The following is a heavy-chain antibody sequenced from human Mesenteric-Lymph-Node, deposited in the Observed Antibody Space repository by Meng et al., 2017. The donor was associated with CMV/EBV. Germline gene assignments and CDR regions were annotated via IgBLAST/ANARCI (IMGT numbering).Heavy chain of an antibody. J-gene: IGHJ5*02. D-gene: IGHD3-3*01. CDR3: ARSLDFWSGYMLDP. CDR2: IYYSGST. CDR1: GGSISSGGYY. Sequence: SETLSLTCTVSGGSISSGGYYWSWIRQHPGKGLEWIGSIYYSGSTYYNPSLKSRVTISVDTSKNQFSLKLSSVTAADTAVYYCARSLDFWSGYMLDPWGQGTLVTVSS. V-gene: IGHV4-39*07.